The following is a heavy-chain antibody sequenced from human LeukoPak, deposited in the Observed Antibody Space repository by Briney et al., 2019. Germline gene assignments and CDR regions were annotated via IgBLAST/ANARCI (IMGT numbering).Heavy chain of an antibody. D-gene: IGHD5-18*01. V-gene: IGHV3-53*01. CDR2: IYSGGST. Sequence: PGGSLRLSCAASGFTVSSNYMSWVRQAPGEGLEWVSVIYSGGSTYYADSVKGRFTISRDNSKNTLYLQMNSLRAEDTAVYYCARARELWSPYYYYGMDVWGQGTTVTVSS. CDR1: GFTVSSNY. CDR3: ARARELWSPYYYYGMDV. J-gene: IGHJ6*02.